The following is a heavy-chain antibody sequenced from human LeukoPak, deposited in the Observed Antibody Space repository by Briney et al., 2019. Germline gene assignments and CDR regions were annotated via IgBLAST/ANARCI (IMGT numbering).Heavy chain of an antibody. CDR2: ISSSSSYI. CDR1: GLTFSSYT. CDR3: ARAVPGGTTKWFDP. D-gene: IGHD2-15*01. Sequence: GGSLRLSCAAPGLTFSSYTMNWVRQAPGKGLEWVSFISSSSSYIYYADSVKGRFTISRDNSKNTVYLQMNSLRAEDTAVYYCARAVPGGTTKWFDPWGQGILVTVSS. J-gene: IGHJ5*02. V-gene: IGHV3-21*04.